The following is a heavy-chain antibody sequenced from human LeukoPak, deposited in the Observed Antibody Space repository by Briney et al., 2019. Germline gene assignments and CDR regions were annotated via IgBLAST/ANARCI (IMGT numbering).Heavy chain of an antibody. CDR3: AREFAPMVGNAFNI. V-gene: IGHV1-46*01. D-gene: IGHD3-10*01. J-gene: IGHJ3*02. CDR1: GYTFTNYD. Sequence: ASVKVSCKASGYTFTNYDIHWVRQAPGQGLEWMGTINPSGGRTSYTKKFQGRVIMTRDPSTSTVHMELSSLRSDDTAVYYCAREFAPMVGNAFNIWGQGTVVTVSS. CDR2: INPSGGRT.